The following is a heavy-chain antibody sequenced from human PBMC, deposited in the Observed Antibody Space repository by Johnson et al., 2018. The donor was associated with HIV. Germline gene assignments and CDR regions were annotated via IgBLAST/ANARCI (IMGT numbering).Heavy chain of an antibody. CDR2: ISWDGGST. J-gene: IGHJ3*02. CDR3: ARQTLRAFDI. Sequence: QVQLVESGGGVVQPGRSLRLSCAASGFTFSSYAMHWVRQAPGKGLEWVSLISWDGGSTYDADSGKGRFTISRDNSTNTLYLQMNSLRAEDTALYYCARQTLRAFDIWGQGAMVTVSS. CDR1: GFTFSSYA. V-gene: IGHV3-NL1*01.